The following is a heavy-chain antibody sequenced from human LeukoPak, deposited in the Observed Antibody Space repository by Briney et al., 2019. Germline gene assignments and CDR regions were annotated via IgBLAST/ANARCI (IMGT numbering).Heavy chain of an antibody. CDR3: ARHRGYGSGSYYPYYYMDV. J-gene: IGHJ6*03. Sequence: PSETLSRTCTVSGGSISSYYWSWIRQPPGKGLEWIGYIYYSGSTNYNPSLKSRVTISVDTSKNQFSLKLSSVTAADTAVYYCARHRGYGSGSYYPYYYMDVWGKGTTVTVSS. D-gene: IGHD3-10*01. CDR2: IYYSGST. V-gene: IGHV4-59*08. CDR1: GGSISSYY.